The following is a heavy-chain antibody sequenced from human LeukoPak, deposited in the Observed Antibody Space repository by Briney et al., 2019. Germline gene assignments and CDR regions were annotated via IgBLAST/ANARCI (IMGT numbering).Heavy chain of an antibody. J-gene: IGHJ4*02. V-gene: IGHV3-30*02. Sequence: GGSLRLSXAASGFTFSSYGMHWVRQAPGKGMEWVAFIRYDGSNKYYADSVKGRFTISRDNSKNTLYLQMNGLRAEDTAVYYCAKEGLRFLEWLTYFDYWGQGTLVTVSS. CDR2: IRYDGSNK. CDR1: GFTFSSYG. D-gene: IGHD3-3*01. CDR3: AKEGLRFLEWLTYFDY.